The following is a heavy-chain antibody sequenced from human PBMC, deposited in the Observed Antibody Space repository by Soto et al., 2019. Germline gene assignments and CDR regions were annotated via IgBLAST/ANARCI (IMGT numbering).Heavy chain of an antibody. CDR1: GESFIGYY. Sequence: QVHLQQWGAGLLKPSETLSLTCAVYGESFIGYYWTWIRQPPGKGLEWIGEINHRGSANYNPSLKSRVTISVDTSNNQFSLQLSSVTAADTSVYYCARTDIVTTNCFDPWGQGTLVTVSS. J-gene: IGHJ5*02. CDR3: ARTDIVTTNCFDP. CDR2: INHRGSA. D-gene: IGHD5-12*01. V-gene: IGHV4-34*02.